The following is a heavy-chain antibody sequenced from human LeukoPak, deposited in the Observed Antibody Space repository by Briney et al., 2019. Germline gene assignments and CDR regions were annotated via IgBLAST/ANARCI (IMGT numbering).Heavy chain of an antibody. CDR3: ARADLRGYSLHY. J-gene: IGHJ4*02. CDR1: GFIFNNYD. CDR2: IGPAGDS. V-gene: IGHV3-13*01. D-gene: IGHD5-18*01. Sequence: PGGSLRLSCAASGFIFNNYDMHWVRQVAGKGLEWVSGIGPAGDSYYGGSVKGRFTSSRENAKNFLYLQMNSLRAGDTAVYYCARADLRGYSLHYWGQGTLVTVSS.